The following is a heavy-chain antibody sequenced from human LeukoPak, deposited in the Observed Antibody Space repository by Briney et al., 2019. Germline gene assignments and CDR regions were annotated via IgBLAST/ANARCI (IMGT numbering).Heavy chain of an antibody. CDR1: GDSVTSSY. V-gene: IGHV4-59*08. CDR2: VSSDGTT. D-gene: IGHD2-15*01. CDR3: ARLDCLVEGCYNH. Sequence: ASETLSLTCSVSGDSVTSSYWNWIRQTPGKGLECIGYVSSDGTTNYTPSLRSRLNLSVDTAKNDISLILTSVTAADTAIYYCARLDCLVEGCYNHWGRGTLVTVSS. J-gene: IGHJ4*02.